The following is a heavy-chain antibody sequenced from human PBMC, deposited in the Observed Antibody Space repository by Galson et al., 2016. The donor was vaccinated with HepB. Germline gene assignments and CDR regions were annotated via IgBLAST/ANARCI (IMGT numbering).Heavy chain of an antibody. Sequence: SLRLSCAASGFTFSDYWVYWVRQAPGRGLVWVSRINSAGSSTSYADSVKGRFTISRDNAKNTVYLQMNSLRVEDTAVYYCAGDNYYAMDVWGQGTTVTVSS. CDR1: GFTFSDYW. V-gene: IGHV3-74*01. CDR2: INSAGSST. CDR3: AGDNYYAMDV. J-gene: IGHJ6*02.